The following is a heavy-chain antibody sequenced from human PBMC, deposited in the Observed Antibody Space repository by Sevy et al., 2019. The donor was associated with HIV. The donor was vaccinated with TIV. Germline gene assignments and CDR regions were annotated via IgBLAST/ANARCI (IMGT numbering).Heavy chain of an antibody. J-gene: IGHJ6*02. CDR1: GGSVSSGSYY. V-gene: IGHV4-61*01. CDR3: ARDDAGSYYNSYYYYGMDV. Sequence: SETPSLTCTVSGGSVSSGSYYWSWIRQPPGKGLEWIGYIYYSGSTNYNPSLKSRVTISVDTSKNQFSLKLSSVTAADTAVYYCARDDAGSYYNSYYYYGMDVWGQGTTVTVSS. CDR2: IYYSGST. D-gene: IGHD3-10*01.